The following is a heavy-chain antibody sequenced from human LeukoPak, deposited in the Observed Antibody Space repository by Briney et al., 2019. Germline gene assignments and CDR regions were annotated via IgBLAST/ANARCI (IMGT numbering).Heavy chain of an antibody. CDR2: INHSGST. CDR1: GGSFSGYY. CDR3: ARGTMTTVTYYFDY. D-gene: IGHD4-17*01. V-gene: IGHV4-34*01. Sequence: PSETLSLTCAVYGGSFSGYYWSWIRQPPGKGLEWIGEINHSGSTNYNPSLKSRVTISVDASKNQFSLKLSSVTAADTAVYYCARGTMTTVTYYFDYWGQGTLVTVSS. J-gene: IGHJ4*02.